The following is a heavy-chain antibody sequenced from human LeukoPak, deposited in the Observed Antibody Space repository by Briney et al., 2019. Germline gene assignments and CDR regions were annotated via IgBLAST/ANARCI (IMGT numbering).Heavy chain of an antibody. Sequence: SKTLSLTCTVSGGSISSYYWSWIRQPPGKGLEWIGYIYTSGSTNYNPSLKSRVTISVDTSKNQFSLKLSSVTAADTAVYYCARRSWGVYYFDYWGQGTLVTVSS. J-gene: IGHJ4*02. CDR3: ARRSWGVYYFDY. D-gene: IGHD3-10*01. CDR2: IYTSGST. V-gene: IGHV4-4*09. CDR1: GGSISSYY.